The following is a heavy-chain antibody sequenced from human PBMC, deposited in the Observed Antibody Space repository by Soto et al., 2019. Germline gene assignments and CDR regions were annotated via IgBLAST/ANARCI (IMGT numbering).Heavy chain of an antibody. CDR1: GFTFSDYY. J-gene: IGHJ6*02. D-gene: IGHD2-15*01. V-gene: IGHV3-11*01. Sequence: QVQLVESGGGLVKPGGSLRLSCAASGFTFSDYYMSWIRQAPGKGLEWVSYISSNGNTIYYADSVKGRFTISRDNAKNTVDLQMNSQRPGHTAVYYLAGDRRGGVSYCSDGSCCAPRRGMDDWGQGTTVTVSS. CDR3: AGDRRGGVSYCSDGSCCAPRRGMDD. CDR2: ISSNGNTI.